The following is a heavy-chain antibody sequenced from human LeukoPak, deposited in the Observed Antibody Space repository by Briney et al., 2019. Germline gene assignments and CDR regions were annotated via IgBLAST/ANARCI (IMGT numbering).Heavy chain of an antibody. D-gene: IGHD2-2*01. J-gene: IGHJ4*02. CDR3: ARVSNSHYYFDY. V-gene: IGHV3-53*01. CDR1: GFAVSSNQ. CDR2: IYIAGTT. Sequence: GGSLRLSCVASGFAVSSNQMNWVRQAPGKGLEWVSIIYIAGTTHYADSVKGRFTISRDNSINTVYLQMNSLRAEDTAVYYCARVSNSHYYFDYWGQGTLVTVSS.